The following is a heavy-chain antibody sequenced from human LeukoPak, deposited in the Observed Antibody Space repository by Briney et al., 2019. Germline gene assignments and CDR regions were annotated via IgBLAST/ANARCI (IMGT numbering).Heavy chain of an antibody. CDR2: IYSGGST. D-gene: IGHD6-19*01. CDR1: GFTVSSNY. CDR3: AREGYSSGWYYFDY. V-gene: IGHV3-53*01. J-gene: IGHJ4*02. Sequence: GGSLRLFCAASGFTVSSNYMSWVRQAPGKGLEWVSVIYSGGSTYYADSVKGRFTISRDNSKNTLYLQMNSLRAEDTAVYYCAREGYSSGWYYFDYWGQGTLVTVSS.